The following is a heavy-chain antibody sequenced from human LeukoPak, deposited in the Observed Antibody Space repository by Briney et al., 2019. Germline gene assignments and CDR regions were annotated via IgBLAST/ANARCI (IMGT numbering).Heavy chain of an antibody. CDR3: ASPIRSMVRGVNVYVQH. CDR1: GYTFTSYA. CDR2: INTNTGNP. D-gene: IGHD3-10*01. Sequence: GASVKVSCKASGYTFTSYAMNWVRQAPGQGLEWMGWINTNTGNPTYAQGFTGRFVFSLDTSVSTAYLQISSLKAEDTAVYYCASPIRSMVRGVNVYVQHWGQGTLVTVSS. V-gene: IGHV7-4-1*02. J-gene: IGHJ1*01.